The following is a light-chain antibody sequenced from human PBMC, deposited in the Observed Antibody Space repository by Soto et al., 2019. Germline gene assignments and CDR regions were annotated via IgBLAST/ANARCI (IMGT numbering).Light chain of an antibody. Sequence: EIVLTQSPGTLSLSPGERATLSCRASQSVSSQLAWYQQKPGQPPRLLIYGASRRATGIPDRFSGSGSGTDFTLTIIRMEPEDFAVYSCMQYASSPRTFGQGTKVDIK. CDR3: MQYASSPRT. J-gene: IGKJ1*01. CDR2: GAS. V-gene: IGKV3-20*01. CDR1: QSVSSQ.